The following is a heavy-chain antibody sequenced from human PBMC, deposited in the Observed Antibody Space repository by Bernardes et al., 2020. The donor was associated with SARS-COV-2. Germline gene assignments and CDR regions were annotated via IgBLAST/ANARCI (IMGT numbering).Heavy chain of an antibody. Sequence: ASVKVSCKASGYTFSSYIINWVRQAPGQGLEWMGWISINNGNTIYAQKYQGRVTMTTDTSTTTANMELMSLRSDDTAVYYCARSNYDYLWGTYRSMDVWGQGTTVTVSS. CDR2: ISINNGNT. D-gene: IGHD3-16*02. CDR1: GYTFSSYI. CDR3: ARSNYDYLWGTYRSMDV. J-gene: IGHJ6*02. V-gene: IGHV1-18*04.